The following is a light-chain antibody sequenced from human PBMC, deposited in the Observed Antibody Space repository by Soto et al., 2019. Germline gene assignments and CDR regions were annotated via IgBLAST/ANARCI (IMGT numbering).Light chain of an antibody. CDR3: CSYASSIFVV. CDR1: SGDVGTYSL. J-gene: IGLJ2*01. CDR2: EVT. Sequence: QSALTQPPSVSGSPGQSITISCTGTSGDVGTYSLVSWYQQHPGNAPKLMISEVTKRPSGVSNRFSGSKAGNTASLTISGLQAEDEAEYYCCSYASSIFVVFGGGTKLTVL. V-gene: IGLV2-23*02.